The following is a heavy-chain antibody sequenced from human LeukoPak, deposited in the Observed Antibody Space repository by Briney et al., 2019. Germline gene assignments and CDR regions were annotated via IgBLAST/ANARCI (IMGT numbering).Heavy chain of an antibody. CDR2: IYPGDSDT. CDR3: ARCSSTVPTSYYYYGMGV. D-gene: IGHD4-11*01. CDR1: GYSFTSYC. Sequence: GESLKISCKGSGYSFTSYCIGWVRQMPGKGLEWMGTIYPGDSDTRYSPSFQGQATFSVDKSVSTAYLQWSSLKASDTATYYCARCSSTVPTSYYYYGMGVWGQGTTVTVSS. V-gene: IGHV5-51*01. J-gene: IGHJ6*02.